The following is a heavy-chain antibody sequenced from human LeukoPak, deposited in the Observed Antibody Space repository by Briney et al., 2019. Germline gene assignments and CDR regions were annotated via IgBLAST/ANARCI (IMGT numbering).Heavy chain of an antibody. CDR2: MAYDKNNK. CDR1: GFTFSAYG. D-gene: IGHD3-22*01. V-gene: IGHV3-30*03. Sequence: PGRSLRLSCAASGFTFSAYGMHWVRQAPGKGLEWVAGMAYDKNNKNYADSVKGRFTISRDKSKNTLYLQMNSLRAEDTAVYYCARDPTYYYDSSGYHYFDYWGQGTLVTVSS. J-gene: IGHJ4*02. CDR3: ARDPTYYYDSSGYHYFDY.